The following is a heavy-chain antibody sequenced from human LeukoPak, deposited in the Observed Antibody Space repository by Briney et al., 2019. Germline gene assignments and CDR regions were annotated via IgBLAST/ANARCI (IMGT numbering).Heavy chain of an antibody. Sequence: SETLSLTCTVSGGSISSHYWTWIRQSPGKGLEWIGYISYSGSTNYNPSLKSRVTLSVDTSKNQFSLNLSSVTAADTFVYYCARGPTRYYFDYWGQGTLVTVSS. J-gene: IGHJ4*02. CDR1: GGSISSHY. D-gene: IGHD2-2*01. CDR2: ISYSGST. CDR3: ARGPTRYYFDY. V-gene: IGHV4-59*11.